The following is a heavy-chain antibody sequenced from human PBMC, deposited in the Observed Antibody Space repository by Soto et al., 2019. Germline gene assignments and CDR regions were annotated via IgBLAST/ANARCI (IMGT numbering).Heavy chain of an antibody. CDR1: GGSINTAGYY. J-gene: IGHJ4*02. CDR3: ATEGRLRVSAYRNPCGYFDF. D-gene: IGHD1-1*01. Sequence: PSETLSLTCTVSGGSINTAGYYWNWVRHSPGKGLEWIGYIFYSGTTYYNPSLESRLTMSLDKSKNHFSLRLSSVTAADTAVYYCATEGRLRVSAYRNPCGYFDFWVQGTLVTAS. V-gene: IGHV4-31*03. CDR2: IFYSGTT.